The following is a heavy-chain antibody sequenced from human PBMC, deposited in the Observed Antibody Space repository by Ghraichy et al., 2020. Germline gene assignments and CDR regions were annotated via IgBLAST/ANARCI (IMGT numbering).Heavy chain of an antibody. J-gene: IGHJ6*02. V-gene: IGHV1-69*13. D-gene: IGHD6-19*01. CDR1: GGTFSSYA. Sequence: SVKVSCKASGGTFSSYAISWVRQAPGQGLEWMGGIIPIFGTANYAQKFQGRVTITADESTSTAYMELSSLRSEDTAVYYCARVPAVAGNPPDYYYYGIDVWGQGTTVTVSS. CDR3: ARVPAVAGNPPDYYYYGIDV. CDR2: IIPIFGTA.